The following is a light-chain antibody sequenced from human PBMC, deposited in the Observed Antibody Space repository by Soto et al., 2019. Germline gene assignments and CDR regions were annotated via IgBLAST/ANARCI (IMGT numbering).Light chain of an antibody. J-gene: IGKJ5*01. CDR1: LSVGNNF. V-gene: IGKV3-20*01. Sequence: EIVLTQSPYTLSMSPGERATLSCRASLSVGNNFLAWYQQKPGQAPRLLIYATSSRATGIADRFSGSGSVTDFTLTISRLEPDDFAVYFCHHYGSSSSFGQGTRLDIK. CDR2: ATS. CDR3: HHYGSSSS.